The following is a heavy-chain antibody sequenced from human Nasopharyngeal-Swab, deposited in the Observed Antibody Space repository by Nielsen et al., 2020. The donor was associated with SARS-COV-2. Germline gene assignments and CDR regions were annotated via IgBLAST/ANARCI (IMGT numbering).Heavy chain of an antibody. CDR3: ARDVGGRDNY. V-gene: IGHV3-74*01. J-gene: IGHJ4*02. CDR1: GFTFSSYW. CDR2: TDTVGTIT. Sequence: GGSLRLSCAASGFTFSSYWMHWVRQTPGKGLLWVSRTDTVGTITNYADSVKGRFTISRDNAQNTLYLQMNSLRAEDTGVYYCARDVGGRDNYWGQGALVTVSS. D-gene: IGHD2-15*01.